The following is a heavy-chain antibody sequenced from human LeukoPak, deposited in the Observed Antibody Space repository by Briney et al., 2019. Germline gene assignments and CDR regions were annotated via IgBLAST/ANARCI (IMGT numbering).Heavy chain of an antibody. Sequence: GGSLRLSCAASGFIFRSYEMNWVRQAPGKGLEWVSYISNSGSTIYYADSVKGRFTISRDNAKNSLYLQMNSLRAEDTAVYYSARDRWGLYWGQGTLVTVSS. CDR3: ARDRWGLY. CDR1: GFIFRSYE. D-gene: IGHD7-27*01. J-gene: IGHJ4*02. CDR2: ISNSGSTI. V-gene: IGHV3-48*03.